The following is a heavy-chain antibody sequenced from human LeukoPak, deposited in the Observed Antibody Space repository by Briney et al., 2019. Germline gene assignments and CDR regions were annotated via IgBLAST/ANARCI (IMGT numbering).Heavy chain of an antibody. D-gene: IGHD6-13*01. CDR2: IYYSGST. V-gene: IGHV4-39*07. CDR1: GGSISSSSYY. CDR3: ARDHSSSWYTGSFDY. Sequence: SETLSLTCTVSGGSISSSSYYWGWIRRPPGKGLEWIGSIYYSGSTNYNPSLKSRVTISVDTSKSQFSLKLSSVTAADTAVYYCARDHSSSWYTGSFDYWGQGTLVTVSS. J-gene: IGHJ4*02.